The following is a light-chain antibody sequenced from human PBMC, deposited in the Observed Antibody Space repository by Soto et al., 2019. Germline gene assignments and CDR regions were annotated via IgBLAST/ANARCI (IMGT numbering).Light chain of an antibody. Sequence: QSALTQPPSVSGSPGQSVTISCTGTSSDVGSYNRVSWYQQSPGTAPKLMIYEVSNRPSGVSDRFSGSKSGNTASLTISRLQAEDEAAYYCSLYTSSSTFVFGTGTKVTVL. CDR2: EVS. V-gene: IGLV2-18*01. CDR3: SLYTSSSTFV. J-gene: IGLJ1*01. CDR1: SSDVGSYNR.